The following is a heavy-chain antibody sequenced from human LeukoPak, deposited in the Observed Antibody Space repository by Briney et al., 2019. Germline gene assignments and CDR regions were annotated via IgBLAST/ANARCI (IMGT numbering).Heavy chain of an antibody. Sequence: GESLKISSKGSGYDFSTYWIGWVRQMPGQGLEWMGIIYPGDSDTRNSPSLQGKVTISADKSISTVYLQWSSLKASDTAMYYCARDGPVPATADAFDIWGQGTMVTVSS. CDR1: GYDFSTYW. J-gene: IGHJ3*02. D-gene: IGHD2-2*01. CDR3: ARDGPVPATADAFDI. V-gene: IGHV5-51*01. CDR2: IYPGDSDT.